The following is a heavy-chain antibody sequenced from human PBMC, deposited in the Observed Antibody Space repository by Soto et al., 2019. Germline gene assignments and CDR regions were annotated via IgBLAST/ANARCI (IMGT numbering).Heavy chain of an antibody. J-gene: IGHJ4*02. CDR1: GFTFSDYY. CDR3: ASEAAAGNFDY. D-gene: IGHD6-13*01. CDR2: ISSSGSTI. V-gene: IGHV3-11*01. Sequence: GGSLRLSCAASGFTFSDYYMSWIRQAPGKGLEWVSYISSSGSTIYYADSVKGRFTISRDNAKNSLYLQMNSLRAEDTAVYYCASEAAAGNFDYWGQGTLVTISS.